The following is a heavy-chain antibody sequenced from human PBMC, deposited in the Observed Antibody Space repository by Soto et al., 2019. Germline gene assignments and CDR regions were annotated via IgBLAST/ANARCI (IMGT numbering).Heavy chain of an antibody. CDR2: INHSGST. V-gene: IGHV4-34*01. CDR3: ARGAPRYCSGGSCDSGRDY. Sequence: QVQLQQWGAGLLKPSETLSLTCAVYGGYFSGYYWSWIRQPPGKGLERNGEINHSGSTNYNTYLTSRVAVSVDTSKNQFALKLSSVTAADPAVYYCARGAPRYCSGGSCDSGRDYWGQGTLVTVSS. D-gene: IGHD2-15*01. J-gene: IGHJ4*02. CDR1: GGYFSGYY.